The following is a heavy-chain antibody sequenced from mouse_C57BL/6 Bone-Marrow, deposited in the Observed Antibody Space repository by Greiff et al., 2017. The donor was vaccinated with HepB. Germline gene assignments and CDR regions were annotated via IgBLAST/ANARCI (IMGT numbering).Heavy chain of an antibody. V-gene: IGHV14-4*01. Sequence: VQLKESGAELVRPGASVKLSCTASGFNIKDDYMHWVKQRPEQGLEWIGWIDPENGDTEYASKFPGKATITADTSSNTAYLQLSSLTSEDTAVYYCTTPSTIVTTTGNWYFDVWGTGTTVTVSS. CDR1: GFNIKDDY. J-gene: IGHJ1*03. CDR3: TTPSTIVTTTGNWYFDV. D-gene: IGHD2-5*01. CDR2: IDPENGDT.